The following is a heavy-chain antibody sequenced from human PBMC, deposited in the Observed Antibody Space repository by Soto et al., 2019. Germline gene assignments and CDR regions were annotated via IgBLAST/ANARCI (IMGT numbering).Heavy chain of an antibody. CDR3: ARGPMVRGVIGYFGMDV. CDR1: GYTFTTYY. V-gene: IGHV1-46*03. Sequence: QVQLVQSGAEVKKPGASVKVSCKASGYTFTTYYMHWVRQAPGQGLEWMGIINPSGGSTSYAQKFQGRVSLTRTTSTRTVYMEVRSLRSDDTAVYYCARGPMVRGVIGYFGMDVWGQGPTVTVSS. J-gene: IGHJ6*02. D-gene: IGHD3-10*01. CDR2: INPSGGST.